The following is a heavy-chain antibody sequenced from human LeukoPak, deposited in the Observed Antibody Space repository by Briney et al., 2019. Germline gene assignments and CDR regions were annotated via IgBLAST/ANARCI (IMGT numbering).Heavy chain of an antibody. J-gene: IGHJ4*02. CDR2: IYYSGST. V-gene: IGHV4-59*01. CDR1: GGSISSYY. CDR3: ARAVRGAYDY. D-gene: IGHD4/OR15-4a*01. Sequence: SETLSLTCTVSGGSISSYYWSWIRQPPGKGPEWIGYIYYSGSTNCNPSLKSRVTISVDTSKKQFSLKLSSVTAADTAVYYCARAVRGAYDYWGQGTLVTVSS.